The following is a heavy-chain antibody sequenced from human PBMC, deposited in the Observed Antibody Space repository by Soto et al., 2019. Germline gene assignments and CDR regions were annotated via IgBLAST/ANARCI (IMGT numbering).Heavy chain of an antibody. Sequence: QVQLVESGGGLVQPGRSLGLSCAASGFSFSSYGMHWVRQAPGKGLEWVAIISCDGSNKYYADSVKGRFTISRDSSKNTLYLQMNSLRAEDTAVDYCAKGEDCSGGTCYPDYWGQGTMVTVSS. CDR2: ISCDGSNK. CDR1: GFSFSSYG. D-gene: IGHD2-15*01. V-gene: IGHV3-30*18. J-gene: IGHJ4*02. CDR3: AKGEDCSGGTCYPDY.